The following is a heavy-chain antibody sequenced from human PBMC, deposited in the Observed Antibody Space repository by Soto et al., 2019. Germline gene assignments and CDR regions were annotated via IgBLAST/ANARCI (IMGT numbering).Heavy chain of an antibody. D-gene: IGHD6-25*01. CDR1: GGSFSGYY. CDR3: ARGTRLLHYYYYGMDV. V-gene: IGHV4-34*01. Sequence: SETLSLTCAVYGGSFSGYYWSWIRQPPGKGLEWIGEINHSGSTNYNPSLKSRVTISVDTSKNQSSLKLSSVTAADTAVYYCARGTRLLHYYYYGMDVWGQGTTVTVS. CDR2: INHSGST. J-gene: IGHJ6*02.